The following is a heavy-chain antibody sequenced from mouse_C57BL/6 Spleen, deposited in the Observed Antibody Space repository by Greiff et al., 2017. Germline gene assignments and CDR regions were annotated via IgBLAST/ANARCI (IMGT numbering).Heavy chain of an antibody. V-gene: IGHV14-4*01. CDR3: TTTYYGSRYFDV. Sequence: VQLQQSGAELVRPGASVKLSCTASGFNIKDDYMPWVKQRPEQGLEWIGWIDPENGDTEYASKFQGKATITADTSSNTAYLQLSSLTSEDTAVYYCTTTYYGSRYFDVWGTGTTVTVSS. CDR1: GFNIKDDY. D-gene: IGHD1-1*01. CDR2: IDPENGDT. J-gene: IGHJ1*03.